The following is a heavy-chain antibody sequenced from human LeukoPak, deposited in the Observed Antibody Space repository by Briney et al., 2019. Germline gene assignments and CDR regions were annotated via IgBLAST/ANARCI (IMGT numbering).Heavy chain of an antibody. V-gene: IGHV3-49*04. CDR1: GFTFGDYA. CDR2: IRSNASGGTT. CDR3: TRAGPYDFWSGYYTVSFAFDI. J-gene: IGHJ3*02. D-gene: IGHD3-3*01. Sequence: GGSLRLSCTASGFTFGDYAMSWVRQAPGKGLEWLGFIRSNASGGTTEYAASVKGRFTISRDDSKSIAYLQMNSLKTEDTAVYYCTRAGPYDFWSGYYTVSFAFDIWGQGTMVTVSS.